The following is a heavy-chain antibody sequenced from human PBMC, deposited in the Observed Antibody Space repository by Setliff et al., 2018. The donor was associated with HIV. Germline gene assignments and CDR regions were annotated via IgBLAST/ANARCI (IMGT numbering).Heavy chain of an antibody. CDR3: VRGYCSSTTCYDDYYYMDV. J-gene: IGHJ6*03. V-gene: IGHV4-61*10. Sequence: SETLSLTCTVSGGSINSGSYYWNWIRQPAGKGLEWIGHIFYTGSTNYNPSLKSRVTISVDTSKNQFFLKLSSVTAADTAVYYCVRGYCSSTTCYDDYYYMDVWGKGSTVTVSS. CDR2: IFYTGST. D-gene: IGHD2-2*01. CDR1: GGSINSGSYY.